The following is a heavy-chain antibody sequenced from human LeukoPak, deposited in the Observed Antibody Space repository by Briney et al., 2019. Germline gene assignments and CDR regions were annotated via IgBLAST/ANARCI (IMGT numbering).Heavy chain of an antibody. CDR2: FDPEDGET. J-gene: IGHJ6*02. Sequence: EASVNVSCTVSGYTLTELSMHWVRPAPGKGLEWMGGFDPEDGETIYAQKFQGRVTMTEDTSTDTAYMELSSLRSEDTAVYYCATWWGSDGMDVWGQGTTVTVSS. V-gene: IGHV1-24*01. CDR3: ATWWGSDGMDV. D-gene: IGHD2-15*01. CDR1: GYTLTELS.